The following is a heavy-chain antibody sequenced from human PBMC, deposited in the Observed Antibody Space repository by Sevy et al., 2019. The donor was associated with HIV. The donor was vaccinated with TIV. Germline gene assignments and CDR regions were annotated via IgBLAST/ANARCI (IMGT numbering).Heavy chain of an antibody. D-gene: IGHD3-10*01. V-gene: IGHV1-69*13. CDR3: ARDKYYYISGSFDY. CDR2: IIAVFGTT. CDR1: GGIFRSNA. Sequence: ASVKVSCKTSGGIFRSNAISWVRQAPGQGLEWMGGIIAVFGTTNYAQKFQGRVTVTADESRGTAYMEQSSLRSEDTAVYYCARDKYYYISGSFDYWGQGTPVTVSS. J-gene: IGHJ4*02.